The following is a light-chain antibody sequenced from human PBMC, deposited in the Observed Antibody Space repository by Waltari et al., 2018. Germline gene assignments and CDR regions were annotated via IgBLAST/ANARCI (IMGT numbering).Light chain of an antibody. Sequence: DVQMTQSPSSLSASVGDRVTITCRASQSISGYLNWYQQKPGQAPKLLIYAASSLQSGVPARFSGSGSGTDFTLTISRLEPEDFAAYYCQHSDNFPSTFGQGTKLEIK. CDR1: QSISGY. CDR3: QHSDNFPST. CDR2: AAS. V-gene: IGKV1-39*01. J-gene: IGKJ2*01.